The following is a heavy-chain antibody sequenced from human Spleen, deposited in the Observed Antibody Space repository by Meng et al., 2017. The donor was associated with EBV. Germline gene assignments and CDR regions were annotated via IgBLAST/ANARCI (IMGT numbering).Heavy chain of an antibody. CDR2: IYRDDDK. D-gene: IGHD5-18*01. J-gene: IGHJ4*02. Sequence: HTTWKESGPTLLKPTQTLPLTFTFPRFSPSTRAVGVGWIRQPPGKALDWLALIYRDDDKRYRPSLKSRLTITEDTSKNQVVLTMTNMDPVDTATYYCAHSYSHGDVTFDYWGQGTLVTVSS. V-gene: IGHV2-5*02. CDR1: RFSPSTRAVG. CDR3: AHSYSHGDVTFDY.